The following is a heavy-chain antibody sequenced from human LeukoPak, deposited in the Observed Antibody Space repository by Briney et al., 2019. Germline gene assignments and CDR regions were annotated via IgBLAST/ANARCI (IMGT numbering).Heavy chain of an antibody. CDR2: IYHDGNT. Sequence: PSETLSLTCSVFSGSISSSSYYWGWIRQSPGKGLEWIASIYHDGNTFYNPSLKSRVAISVDTAKSQVSPRLRSVTAADTAVYYCAETNTQDWFDPWGQGTLVTVSS. J-gene: IGHJ5*02. D-gene: IGHD1-7*01. V-gene: IGHV4-39*07. CDR1: SGSISSSSYY. CDR3: AETNTQDWFDP.